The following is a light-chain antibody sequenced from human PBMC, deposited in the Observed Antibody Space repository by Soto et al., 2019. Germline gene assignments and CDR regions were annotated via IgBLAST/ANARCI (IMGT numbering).Light chain of an antibody. J-gene: IGLJ1*01. Sequence: SALTQPASVSGSPGQSITISCTGTSSDIGSYNYVSWYQQHPGKAPKLMTYDVSNRPSGASDRFSGSKSGNTASLTISGLQAEDEADYYCCSYTSTRTYVFGSGTKVTV. CDR1: SSDIGSYNY. V-gene: IGLV2-14*01. CDR3: CSYTSTRTYV. CDR2: DVS.